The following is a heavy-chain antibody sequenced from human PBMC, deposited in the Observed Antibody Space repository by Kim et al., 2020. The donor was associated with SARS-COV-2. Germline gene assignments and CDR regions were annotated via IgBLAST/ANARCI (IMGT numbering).Heavy chain of an antibody. J-gene: IGHJ4*02. Sequence: GGSLRLSCAASGFTVSSNYMSWVRQAPGKGLEWVSVIYSGGSTYYADSVKGRFTISRDNSKNTLYLQMNSLRAEDTAVYYCARDSPYSGSYYRVIDYWGQGTLVTVSS. V-gene: IGHV3-53*01. CDR1: GFTVSSNY. D-gene: IGHD1-26*01. CDR2: IYSGGST. CDR3: ARDSPYSGSYYRVIDY.